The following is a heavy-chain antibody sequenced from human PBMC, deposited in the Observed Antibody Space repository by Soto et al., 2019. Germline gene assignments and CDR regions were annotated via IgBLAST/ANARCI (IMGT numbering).Heavy chain of an antibody. CDR1: GGSFSGYY. Sequence: PSETLSLTCAVYGGSFSGYYWSWIRQPPGKGLEWIGEIYHSGSTNYNPSLKSRVTISVDTSKNQFSLKLSSVTAADTAVYYCATGYSRYYFDYWGQGTLVTVSS. D-gene: IGHD3-9*01. J-gene: IGHJ4*02. CDR3: ATGYSRYYFDY. V-gene: IGHV4-34*01. CDR2: IYHSGST.